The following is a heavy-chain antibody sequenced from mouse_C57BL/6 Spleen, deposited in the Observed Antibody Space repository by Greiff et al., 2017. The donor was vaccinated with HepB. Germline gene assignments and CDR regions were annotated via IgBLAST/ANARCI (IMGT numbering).Heavy chain of an antibody. CDR2: IYPRSGNT. CDR1: GYTFTSYG. D-gene: IGHD1-1*01. CDR3: ARWYYGSSYLYYFDY. V-gene: IGHV1-81*01. Sequence: QVQLKESGAELARPGASVKLSCKASGYTFTSYGISWVKQRTGQGLEWIGEIYPRSGNTYYNEKFKGKATLTADKSSSTAYMELRSLTSEDSAVYFCARWYYGSSYLYYFDYWGQGTTLTVSS. J-gene: IGHJ2*01.